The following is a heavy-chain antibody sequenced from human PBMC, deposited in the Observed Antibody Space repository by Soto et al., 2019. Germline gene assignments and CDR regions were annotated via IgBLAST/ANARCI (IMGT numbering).Heavy chain of an antibody. Sequence: SETLSLTCAVYGGSFSGYYWSWIRQPPGKGLEWIGEINHSGSTNYNPSLKSRVTISVDTSKNQFSLKLSSVTAADTAVYYCARRRGYGSGSYYNPGRYDAFDIWGQGTMVPVSS. CDR1: GGSFSGYY. D-gene: IGHD3-10*01. CDR2: INHSGST. J-gene: IGHJ3*02. V-gene: IGHV4-34*01. CDR3: ARRRGYGSGSYYNPGRYDAFDI.